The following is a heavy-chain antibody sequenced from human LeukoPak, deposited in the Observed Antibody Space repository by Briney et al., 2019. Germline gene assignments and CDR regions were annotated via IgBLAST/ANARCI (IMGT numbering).Heavy chain of an antibody. Sequence: GGSLRLSCAGSGFTFSDYWMHWVRQAPGKGLEWVANIKQDGSEKFYVDSVKGRFTISRDNAKNSLYLQMNSLRAEDTAVYYCARGAPPHYYYYYMDVWGKGTTVTVSS. CDR3: ARGAPPHYYYYYMDV. CDR2: IKQDGSEK. V-gene: IGHV3-7*01. CDR1: GFTFSDYW. J-gene: IGHJ6*03.